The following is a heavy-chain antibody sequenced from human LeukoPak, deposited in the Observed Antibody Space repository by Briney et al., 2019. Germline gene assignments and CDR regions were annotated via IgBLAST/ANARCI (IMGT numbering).Heavy chain of an antibody. D-gene: IGHD3-22*01. J-gene: IGHJ4*02. CDR1: GFTFSSYG. CDR2: IRYDGSNK. CDR3: AKDYYDSSGVDY. Sequence: GGSLRLSCAASGFTFSSYGMHWVRQAPGKGLEWVAFIRYDGSNKHYGDSVKGRFTISRDNSKNTLYLQMNSLRVEDTAVYYCAKDYYDSSGVDYWGQGTLVTVSS. V-gene: IGHV3-30*02.